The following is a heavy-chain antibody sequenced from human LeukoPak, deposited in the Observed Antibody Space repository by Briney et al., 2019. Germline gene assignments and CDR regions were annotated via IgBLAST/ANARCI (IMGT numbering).Heavy chain of an antibody. CDR1: GFTFSSYA. J-gene: IGHJ4*02. CDR2: IGAGGTFT. D-gene: IGHD4-11*01. Sequence: GGSLRLSCTASGFTFSSYAMNWVRQAPGKGLEWVSGIGAGGTFTYYADSVKGRFTISRDNSRNTLYLQMNSLRADDTAVYYCAKDLDYTTSGYYFDHGGQGTLVTVSS. V-gene: IGHV3-23*01. CDR3: AKDLDYTTSGYYFDH.